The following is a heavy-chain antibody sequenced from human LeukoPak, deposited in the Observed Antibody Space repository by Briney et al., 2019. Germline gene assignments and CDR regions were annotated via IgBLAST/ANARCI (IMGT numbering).Heavy chain of an antibody. CDR3: ARGGLFKYFFDY. Sequence: GGSLRLSCAASGFTFTIFGLNWVRQAPGKVPEWVSYIDARSGITYYADSVQGRFTISRDNAKNMLYLQMNSLRAEDTAVYYCARGGLFKYFFDYWGQGTPVTVSS. CDR2: IDARSGIT. J-gene: IGHJ4*02. V-gene: IGHV3-48*04. CDR1: GFTFTIFG. D-gene: IGHD2-15*01.